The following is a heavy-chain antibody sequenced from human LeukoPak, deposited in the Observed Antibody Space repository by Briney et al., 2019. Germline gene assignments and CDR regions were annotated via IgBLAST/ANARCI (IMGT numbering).Heavy chain of an antibody. D-gene: IGHD2-2*02. CDR1: GFTFSSYS. CDR3: ARGIYCSSTSCYRPNDAFDI. V-gene: IGHV3-21*01. J-gene: IGHJ3*02. Sequence: GGSLRLSCAAPGFTFSSYSMNWVRQAPGKGLEWVSSISSSSSYIYYADSVKGRFTISRDNAKNSLYLQMNSLRAEDTAVYYCARGIYCSSTSCYRPNDAFDIWGQGTMVTVSS. CDR2: ISSSSSYI.